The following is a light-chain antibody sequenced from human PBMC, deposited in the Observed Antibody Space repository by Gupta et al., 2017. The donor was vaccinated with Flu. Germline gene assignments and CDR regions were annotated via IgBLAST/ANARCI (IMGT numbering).Light chain of an antibody. J-gene: IGKJ4*01. CDR1: QDIRKY. Sequence: DIQMTQSPSSLSASVGDRVTITCQASQDIRKYLNWFQQKPGKAPKLLIYDASNLDSGVPSRFSGRGSGTDFAFTISRMKPEDVATYYCQQNEDLPLTFGGGTQVEIK. V-gene: IGKV1-33*01. CDR2: DAS. CDR3: QQNEDLPLT.